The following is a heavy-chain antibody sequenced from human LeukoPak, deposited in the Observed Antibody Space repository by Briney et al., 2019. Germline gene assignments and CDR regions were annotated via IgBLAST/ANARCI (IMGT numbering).Heavy chain of an antibody. D-gene: IGHD2-21*02. CDR1: GFTFSNYW. CDR3: SRDSLSSCGGDCYSGLDV. Sequence: GGSLRLSCAASGFTFSNYWMPWVRQAPGEALMWVSRIKSDGSSTTYADSVKGRFTISRDNAKNTLYLQMNSLRAEDTAVYYCSRDSLSSCGGDCYSGLDVWGQGTTVTVSS. J-gene: IGHJ6*02. CDR2: IKSDGSST. V-gene: IGHV3-74*01.